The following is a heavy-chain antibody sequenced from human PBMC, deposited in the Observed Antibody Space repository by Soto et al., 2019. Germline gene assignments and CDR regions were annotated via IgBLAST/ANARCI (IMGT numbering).Heavy chain of an antibody. Sequence: EASVKVSCKVSGYTLTELSMHWVRQAPGKGLEWMGCFDPEDGETIYAQKFQGRVTMTEDTSTDTAYMELSSLRSEDTAVYYCATRGAAAGTRYYYYYGMDVWGQGTTVTVSS. V-gene: IGHV1-24*01. CDR1: GYTLTELS. CDR3: ATRGAAAGTRYYYYYGMDV. CDR2: FDPEDGET. D-gene: IGHD6-13*01. J-gene: IGHJ6*02.